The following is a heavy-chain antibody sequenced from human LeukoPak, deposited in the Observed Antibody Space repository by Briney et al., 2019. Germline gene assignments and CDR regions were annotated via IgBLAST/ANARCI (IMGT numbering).Heavy chain of an antibody. Sequence: ASVKVSCKASGYTFTNHDINWVRQASGQGLEWIGWMHSNSGNTGYAQKFQGRVSMTTNPSISTAYMELSSLRSEDTAIYYCARAVRDYYDSSGNYDAFDIWGQGTMVTVSS. CDR3: ARAVRDYYDSSGNYDAFDI. CDR1: GYTFTNHD. V-gene: IGHV1-8*01. J-gene: IGHJ3*02. D-gene: IGHD3-22*01. CDR2: MHSNSGNT.